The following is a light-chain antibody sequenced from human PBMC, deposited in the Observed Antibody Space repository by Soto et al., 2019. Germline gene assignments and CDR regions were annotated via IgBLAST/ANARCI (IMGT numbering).Light chain of an antibody. CDR2: GAS. J-gene: IGKJ1*01. CDR1: QSVSSN. V-gene: IGKV3-15*01. Sequence: EILMTQSPATLSVSPGERATLSCRASQSVSSNLAWYQQKPGQAPRLLIYGASTRATGIPARFSGSGSGTEFTLIISSLQSEDFAVYYCQHYNNWPPWTFGQGTKVEIK. CDR3: QHYNNWPPWT.